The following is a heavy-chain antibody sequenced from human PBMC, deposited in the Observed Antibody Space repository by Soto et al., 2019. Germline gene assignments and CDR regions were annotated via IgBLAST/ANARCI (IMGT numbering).Heavy chain of an antibody. J-gene: IGHJ4*02. Sequence: ASVKVSCKTSGYTFSNYFINWVRQAPGQGLQWMGRINPSGSSTSYAQKFQDRVTMTKVTSTSTVYMDLSSLRSEDTAVYYCARSQEVVVVPAAPIDYWGQGTLVTVSS. CDR3: ARSQEVVVVPAAPIDY. D-gene: IGHD2-2*01. CDR1: GYTFSNYF. CDR2: INPSGSST. V-gene: IGHV1-46*01.